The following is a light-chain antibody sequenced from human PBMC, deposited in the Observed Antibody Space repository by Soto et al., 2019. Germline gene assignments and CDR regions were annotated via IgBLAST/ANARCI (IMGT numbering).Light chain of an antibody. CDR3: ISYASRGLYV. Sequence: QSVLTQPASVAGSPGQSITSSCTGTSTDVGAYTYVSWYQQHPGKAPKVIIFEVSHRPSGVSDRFSASKSGNTASLTISGLQADEEADYSCISYASRGLYVFGTGTKLTV. CDR2: EVS. J-gene: IGLJ1*01. V-gene: IGLV2-14*01. CDR1: STDVGAYTY.